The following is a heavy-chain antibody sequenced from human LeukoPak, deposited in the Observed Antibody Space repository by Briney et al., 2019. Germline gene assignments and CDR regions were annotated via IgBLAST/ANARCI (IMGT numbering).Heavy chain of an antibody. CDR1: GFTFIDYD. CDR3: ARGGIQVSGIDEFDY. V-gene: IGHV3-13*01. J-gene: IGHJ4*02. Sequence: PGCSLRLSCTASGFTFIDYDMHWVRQVIGTGLELVSAIGIRGDTHYSGSVKGRFTISRENAESSLYLQMNSLRAEDTAVYYRARGGIQVSGIDEFDYWGQGTLVTVSS. CDR2: IGIRGDT. D-gene: IGHD6-19*01.